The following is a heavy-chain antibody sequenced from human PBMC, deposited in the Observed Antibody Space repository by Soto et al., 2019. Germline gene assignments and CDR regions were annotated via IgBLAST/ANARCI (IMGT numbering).Heavy chain of an antibody. CDR2: IWYDGSNK. CDR1: GFTFSSYG. CDR3: ARSGRYGDYQRNWFDP. J-gene: IGHJ5*02. V-gene: IGHV3-33*01. Sequence: GGSLRLSCAASGFTFSSYGMHWVRQAPGKGLEWVAVIWYDGSNKYYADSVKGRFTISRDNSKNTLYLQMNSLRAEDTAVYYCARSGRYGDYQRNWFDPWGQGTLVTVSS. D-gene: IGHD4-17*01.